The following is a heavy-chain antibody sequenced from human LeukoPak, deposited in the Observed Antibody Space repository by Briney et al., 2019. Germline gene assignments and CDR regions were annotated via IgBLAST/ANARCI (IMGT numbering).Heavy chain of an antibody. V-gene: IGHV3-11*04. Sequence: GGSLRLSCAASGFTFSDYYMNWVRQAPGKGLEWVSYISTSGSTKYYADSVKGRFTISRDNAKNSLYLQMNSLRAEDTAVYYCARDRDPGYNDSSGYRRVNAFDIWGQGTMVTVSS. CDR3: ARDRDPGYNDSSGYRRVNAFDI. CDR1: GFTFSDYY. CDR2: ISTSGSTK. J-gene: IGHJ3*02. D-gene: IGHD3-22*01.